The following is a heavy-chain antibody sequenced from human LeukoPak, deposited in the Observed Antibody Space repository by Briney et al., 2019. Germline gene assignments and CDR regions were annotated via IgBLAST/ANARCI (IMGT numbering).Heavy chain of an antibody. J-gene: IGHJ3*02. CDR1: GGSISSYY. V-gene: IGHV4-59*08. Sequence: SETLSLTCTVSGGSISSYYWSWIRQPPGKGLEWIGYIYYSGSTNYNPSLKSRVTISVDTSKNQFSLKLTSVTAADTAVYYCARLRNLLYYYDSSGQLGAFDIWGQGTMVTVSS. CDR2: IYYSGST. D-gene: IGHD3-22*01. CDR3: ARLRNLLYYYDSSGQLGAFDI.